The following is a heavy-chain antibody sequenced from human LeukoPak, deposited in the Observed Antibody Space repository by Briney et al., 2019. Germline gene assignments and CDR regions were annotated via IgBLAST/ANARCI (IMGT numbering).Heavy chain of an antibody. D-gene: IGHD6-6*01. CDR1: GGSFSGYY. J-gene: IGHJ6*03. Sequence: NSSETLSLTCAVYGGSFSGYYWSWIRQPPGKGLEWIGEINHSGSTNYNPSLKSRVTISVDTSKNQFSLKLSSVTAADTAVYYCARGGQLVRTRGHYMDVWGKGTTVTVSS. CDR2: INHSGST. CDR3: ARGGQLVRTRGHYMDV. V-gene: IGHV4-34*01.